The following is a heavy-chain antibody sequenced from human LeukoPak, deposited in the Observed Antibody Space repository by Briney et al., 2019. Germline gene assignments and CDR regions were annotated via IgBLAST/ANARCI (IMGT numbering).Heavy chain of an antibody. CDR3: ARDRGIVGATIWYFDL. CDR2: IWYDGSNK. CDR1: GFTFSNYA. V-gene: IGHV3-33*01. J-gene: IGHJ2*01. D-gene: IGHD1-26*01. Sequence: GGSLRLSCAASGFTFSNYAMHWVRQAPGKGLKWVAAIWYDGSNKYFADSVEGRFTLSRDNSKNTLYLQMNSLRAEDTAVYYCARDRGIVGATIWYFDLWGRGTLVTVSS.